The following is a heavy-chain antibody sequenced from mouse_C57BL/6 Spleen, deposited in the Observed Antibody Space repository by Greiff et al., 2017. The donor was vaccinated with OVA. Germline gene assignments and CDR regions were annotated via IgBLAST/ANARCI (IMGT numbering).Heavy chain of an antibody. CDR3: TRRGNSYFDY. CDR2: IDPETGGT. Sequence: QVQLQQPGAELVRPGASVTLSCKASGYTFTDYEMHWVKQTPVHGLEWIGAIDPETGGTAYNQKFKGKAILTADKSSSTAYMELRSLTSEDSAVYYCTRRGNSYFDYWGQGTTLTVSS. CDR1: GYTFTDYE. J-gene: IGHJ2*01. D-gene: IGHD2-1*01. V-gene: IGHV1-15*01.